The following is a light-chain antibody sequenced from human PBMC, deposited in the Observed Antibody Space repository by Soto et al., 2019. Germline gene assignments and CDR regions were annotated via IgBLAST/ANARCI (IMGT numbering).Light chain of an antibody. CDR3: NSYSSTSFYV. CDR2: QVT. J-gene: IGLJ1*01. V-gene: IGLV2-14*01. CDR1: GSDIATFNY. Sequence: QYVLAQPASVSVSPGQTNTISCTGSGSDIATFNYVSWYQQYPGKAPKLLIYQVTSQASGVSHRFSGSKSGNTAALTISGLQPEDEAEYYCNSYSSTSFYVFGTGTKVTVL.